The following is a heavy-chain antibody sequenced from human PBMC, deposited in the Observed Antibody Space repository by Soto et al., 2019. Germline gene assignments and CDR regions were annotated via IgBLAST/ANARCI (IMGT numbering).Heavy chain of an antibody. J-gene: IGHJ3*01. CDR1: GNDFTTFW. D-gene: IGHD4-4*01. CDR2: LEPADSFT. V-gene: IGHV5-10-1*01. Sequence: PGESLKISCTVPGNDFTTFWISLLRQIPEKGLEWMGRLEPADSFTNYNPSFKGHVTMSVDKSVNTAYMKWGSLRASETATYYCARQSYENSNYLDALNVWGPGTRVTVSS. CDR3: ARQSYENSNYLDALNV.